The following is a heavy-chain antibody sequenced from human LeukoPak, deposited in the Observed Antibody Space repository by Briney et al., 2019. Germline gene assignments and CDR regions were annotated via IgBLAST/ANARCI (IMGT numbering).Heavy chain of an antibody. CDR1: RFTFSTYA. J-gene: IGHJ2*01. V-gene: IGHV3-23*01. Sequence: GGSLRLSCAASRFTFSTYAMNWVRQAPGKGLECVSTIGGSSGATYYADSVKGRFIVSRDNSKNILYLQINSLRADDTAVYYCAKRGEGCSGVSCLYWYLDIWGRGTLVTASS. CDR3: AKRGEGCSGVSCLYWYLDI. D-gene: IGHD2-15*01. CDR2: IGGSSGAT.